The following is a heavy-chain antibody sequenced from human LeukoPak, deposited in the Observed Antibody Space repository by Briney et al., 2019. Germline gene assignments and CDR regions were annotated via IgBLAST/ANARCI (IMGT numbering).Heavy chain of an antibody. CDR1: GVTFSSYG. J-gene: IGHJ4*02. CDR3: AKERDTAMVTIDY. V-gene: IGHV3-30*02. Sequence: TGGSLRLSCAASGVTFSSYGMHWVRQAPGKGREWVAFIRYDGSNKYYADSVRGRFTISRDNSKNTLYLQMNSLRAEDTAVYYCAKERDTAMVTIDYWGQGTLVTVSS. D-gene: IGHD5-18*01. CDR2: IRYDGSNK.